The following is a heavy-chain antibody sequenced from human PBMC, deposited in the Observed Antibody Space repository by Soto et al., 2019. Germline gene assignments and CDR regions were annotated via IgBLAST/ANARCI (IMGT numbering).Heavy chain of an antibody. V-gene: IGHV1-2*02. CDR1: GYSFTGYY. CDR3: ARGYYGTGGYPFHYFDY. D-gene: IGHD3-22*01. Sequence: HEPLVQSGAEVKRPGASLKVSCKASGYSFTGYYIHWVRQAPGQGLQWMGWINPDSGATNYAQNCQGRGTLTSDTTISTASLELTSLTSDDTAVYYCARGYYGTGGYPFHYFDYWGQGTLVIVSS. CDR2: INPDSGAT. J-gene: IGHJ4*02.